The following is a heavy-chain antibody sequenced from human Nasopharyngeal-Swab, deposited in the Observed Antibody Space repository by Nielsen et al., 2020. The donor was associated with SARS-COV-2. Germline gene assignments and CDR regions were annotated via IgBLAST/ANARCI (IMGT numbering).Heavy chain of an antibody. Sequence: ASVKVSCKASSYTFTSYYIHCLLQPPRQGLEWMGIINPSGGSTSYAQKFQGRVTMTRDTSTSTVYMELSSLRSEDTAVYYCARVGIVVGRSAFDIWGQGTMVTVSS. CDR3: ARVGIVVGRSAFDI. V-gene: IGHV1-46*01. J-gene: IGHJ3*02. CDR2: INPSGGST. D-gene: IGHD2-21*01. CDR1: SYTFTSYY.